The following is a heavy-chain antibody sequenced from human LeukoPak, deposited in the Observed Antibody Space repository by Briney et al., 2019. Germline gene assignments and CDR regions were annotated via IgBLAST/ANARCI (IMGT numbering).Heavy chain of an antibody. D-gene: IGHD3-10*01. V-gene: IGHV1-46*01. CDR2: IAPSSGTT. J-gene: IGHJ4*02. Sequence: ASVKVSCKASGYTFTSNYMHWVRQVPGQGLEWMGVIAPSSGTTSYAQKFQGRVTMTRDTSTSTLYMELSSLTSEDTAVYYCARASGSSAVPFDYWGQGTLVTVSS. CDR1: GYTFTSNY. CDR3: ARASGSSAVPFDY.